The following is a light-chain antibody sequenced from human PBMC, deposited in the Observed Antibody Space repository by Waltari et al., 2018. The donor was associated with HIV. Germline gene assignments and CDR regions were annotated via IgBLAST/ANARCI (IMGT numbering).Light chain of an antibody. CDR2: HDS. V-gene: IGLV3-21*01. CDR1: NIASKS. Sequence: SYVLTQPPSVSVAPGKTARITCGGNNIASKSVHWYQHKPVHAPVLVISHDSDRPSGIPERFSGFDSGNTASLTISGLQAEDEADYYCSSYTSSSVVFGGGTKLTVL. J-gene: IGLJ2*01. CDR3: SSYTSSSVV.